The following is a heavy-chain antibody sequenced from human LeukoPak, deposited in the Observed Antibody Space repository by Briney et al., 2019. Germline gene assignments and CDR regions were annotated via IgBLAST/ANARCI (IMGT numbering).Heavy chain of an antibody. Sequence: SGGSLRLSCAASGFTFSNYAMSWVRQAPGKGLEWVSAISGSGGSTYFADSVKGRFTISRDNSKNTLYLQMNSLRAEDTAVYFCAKLHGTPQLEQAPRFDYWGQGTLVTISS. D-gene: IGHD1/OR15-1a*01. CDR3: AKLHGTPQLEQAPRFDY. J-gene: IGHJ4*02. V-gene: IGHV3-23*01. CDR2: ISGSGGST. CDR1: GFTFSNYA.